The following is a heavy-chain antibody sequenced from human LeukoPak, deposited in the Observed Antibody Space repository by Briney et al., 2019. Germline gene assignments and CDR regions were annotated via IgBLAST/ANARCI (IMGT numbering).Heavy chain of an antibody. CDR2: ISAYNGNT. CDR1: GYTFTSYG. J-gene: IGHJ5*02. V-gene: IGHV1-18*01. Sequence: ASVKVSCKASGYTFTSYGISWVRQAPGQGLEWMGWISAYNGNTNYAQKLQGRVTMTTDTSTSTAYMELRSLRSDDTAVYYCARVGPIAVAGLEEDWFDPWGQGTLVTVSS. CDR3: ARVGPIAVAGLEEDWFDP. D-gene: IGHD6-19*01.